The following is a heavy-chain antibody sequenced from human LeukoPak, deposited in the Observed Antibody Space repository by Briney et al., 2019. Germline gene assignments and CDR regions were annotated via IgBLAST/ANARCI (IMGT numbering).Heavy chain of an antibody. V-gene: IGHV3-21*01. J-gene: IGHJ4*02. CDR3: ARDLESGYSSSGFDY. Sequence: GGSLRLSCAASGFTFSSYSMNWVRQAPGKGLEWVSSISSSSSYIYYADSVKGRFTISRDNAKNSLYLQMNSLRAEDTAVYYCARDLESGYSSSGFDYWGQGTLVTVSS. D-gene: IGHD6-6*01. CDR2: ISSSSSYI. CDR1: GFTFSSYS.